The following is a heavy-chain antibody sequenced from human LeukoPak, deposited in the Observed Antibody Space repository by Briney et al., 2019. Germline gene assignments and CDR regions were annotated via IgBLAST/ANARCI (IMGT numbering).Heavy chain of an antibody. CDR3: VVGVRGVPLTPYYFDY. CDR2: ISRSGSTI. Sequence: GGSLRLSCAASGFTFSDYYMSWIRQAPGKGLEWVSYISRSGSTIYYADSVKGRFTISRDNAKNSLYLQMNSLRAEDTAVYYCVVGVRGVPLTPYYFDYWGQGTLVTVSS. J-gene: IGHJ4*02. CDR1: GFTFSDYY. V-gene: IGHV3-11*04. D-gene: IGHD3-10*01.